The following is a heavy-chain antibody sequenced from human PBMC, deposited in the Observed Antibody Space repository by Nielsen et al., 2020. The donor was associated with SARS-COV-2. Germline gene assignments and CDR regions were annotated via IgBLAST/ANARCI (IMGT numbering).Heavy chain of an antibody. D-gene: IGHD4-17*01. CDR2: ISSSSSTI. J-gene: IGHJ4*02. CDR3: APRPLHGGDYPGY. Sequence: GESLKIPCAASGFTFSSYSMNWVRQAPGKGLEWVSYISSSSSTIYYADSVKGRFTISRDNAKNSLYLQMNSLRDEDTAVYYCAPRPLHGGDYPGYWGQGTLVTVSS. V-gene: IGHV3-48*02. CDR1: GFTFSSYS.